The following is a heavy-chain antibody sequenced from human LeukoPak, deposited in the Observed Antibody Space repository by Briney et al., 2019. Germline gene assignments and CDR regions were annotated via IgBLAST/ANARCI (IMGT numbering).Heavy chain of an antibody. CDR3: ARGCGADCYAYDY. V-gene: IGHV3-23*01. CDR2: ISGSDGST. J-gene: IGHJ4*02. D-gene: IGHD2-21*01. Sequence: GGSLRLSCAASGFTFSSYSMNWVRQAPGKGLEWVSTISGSDGSTYSADSVKGRVTISRDKSKNTVFLQMNSLRAEDTAVYYCARGCGADCYAYDYWGQGTLVTVSS. CDR1: GFTFSSYS.